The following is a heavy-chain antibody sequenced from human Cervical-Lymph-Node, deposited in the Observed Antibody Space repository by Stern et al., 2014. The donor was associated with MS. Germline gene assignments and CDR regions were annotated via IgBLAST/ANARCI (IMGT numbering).Heavy chain of an antibody. Sequence: VQLVESGAEVTKPGSSVKVSCKASGGTFSKFPSSWVRQAPGQGLEWMGGIFPVFGTPTYAQEFRGRVTIPADVSTSTVYMELSSVRSDDTAVYYCALSSETSDRWYSLGYDLWGQGTLVTVSS. CDR3: ALSSETSDRWYSLGYDL. CDR2: IFPVFGTP. J-gene: IGHJ5*02. D-gene: IGHD6-13*01. CDR1: GGTFSKFP. V-gene: IGHV1-69*01.